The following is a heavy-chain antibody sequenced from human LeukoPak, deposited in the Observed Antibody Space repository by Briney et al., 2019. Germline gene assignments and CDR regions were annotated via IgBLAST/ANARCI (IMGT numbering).Heavy chain of an antibody. CDR3: ARILAYYYDSSGYYRYYYGMDV. D-gene: IGHD3-22*01. J-gene: IGHJ6*02. V-gene: IGHV2-70*11. CDR1: GFSLSTSGMC. Sequence: SGPTLVNPTQTLTLTCTFSGFSLSTSGMCVSWIRQPPGKALEWLARLDWADDKYYSTSLKTRLTISKDTSKNQVVLTMTNMDPVYTATYYCARILAYYYDSSGYYRYYYGMDVWGQGTTVTVSS. CDR2: LDWADDK.